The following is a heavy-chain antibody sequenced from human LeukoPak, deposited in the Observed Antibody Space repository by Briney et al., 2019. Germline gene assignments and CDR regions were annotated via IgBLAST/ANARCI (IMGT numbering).Heavy chain of an antibody. D-gene: IGHD6-13*01. CDR1: GYTFTGYY. J-gene: IGHJ4*02. CDR2: INPNSGGT. V-gene: IGHV1-2*02. CDR3: ARAGNLYSSSWRYYFDY. Sequence: ASVKVSCKASGYTFTGYYMHWVRQAPGQGLEWMGWINPNSGGTNYAQKFQGRVTMTRDTSISTAYMELSRLRSGDTAVYYCARAGNLYSSSWRYYFDYWGQGTLVTVSS.